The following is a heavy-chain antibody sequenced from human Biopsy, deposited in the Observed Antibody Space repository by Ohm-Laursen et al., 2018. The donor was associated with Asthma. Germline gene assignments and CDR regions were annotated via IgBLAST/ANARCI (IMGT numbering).Heavy chain of an antibody. D-gene: IGHD4-23*01. CDR3: ARAYGGSFFSGSFDI. J-gene: IGHJ3*02. Sequence: SLRLSCSASGFSFSNFGMHWVRQAPGKGLEWVAVISFDGSNEDYADSVKGRFTISRDNSKNTLFLEMNSLRPEDTAVYYCARAYGGSFFSGSFDIWGQGTMVTVSS. CDR1: GFSFSNFG. V-gene: IGHV3-30*03. CDR2: ISFDGSNE.